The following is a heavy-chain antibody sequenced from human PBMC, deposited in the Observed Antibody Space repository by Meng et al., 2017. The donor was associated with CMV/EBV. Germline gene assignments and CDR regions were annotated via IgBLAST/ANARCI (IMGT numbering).Heavy chain of an antibody. CDR1: GFTFSSYA. V-gene: IGHV3-30-3*01. CDR3: ARGAFSDCSSTSCQNWFDP. D-gene: IGHD2-2*01. Sequence: GGSLRLSCAASGFTFSSYAMHWVRQAPGKGLEWVAVISYDGSNKYYADSVKGRFTISRDNSKNTLYLQMNSLRAEDTAVYYCARGAFSDCSSTSCQNWFDPWGQGTLVTV. CDR2: ISYDGSNK. J-gene: IGHJ5*02.